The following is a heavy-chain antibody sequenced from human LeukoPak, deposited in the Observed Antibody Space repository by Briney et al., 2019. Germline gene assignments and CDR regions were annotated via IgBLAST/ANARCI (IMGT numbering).Heavy chain of an antibody. Sequence: PSETLSLTCTVSGGSISSSSYYWGWIRQPPGKGLEWIGSIYYSGSTNYNPSLKSRVTISVDTSKNQFSLKLSSVTAADTAVYYCARHAQGASSSWPGDKYFQHWGQGTLVTVSS. CDR1: GGSISSSSYY. J-gene: IGHJ1*01. D-gene: IGHD6-13*01. CDR3: ARHAQGASSSWPGDKYFQH. V-gene: IGHV4-39*01. CDR2: IYYSGST.